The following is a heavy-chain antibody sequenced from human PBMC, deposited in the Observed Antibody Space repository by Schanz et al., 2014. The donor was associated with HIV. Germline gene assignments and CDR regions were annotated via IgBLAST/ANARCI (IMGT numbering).Heavy chain of an antibody. V-gene: IGHV1-69*01. J-gene: IGHJ6*02. CDR3: ASGRRSGIGWRMDV. D-gene: IGHD6-19*01. Sequence: QVQLVQSGAEVKKPGSSVKVSCKASGGTFRSNAITWVRQAPGQGLEWMGGIIHIFGTTNYAPKFQGRVTINVDESTSTAYMELKSLRSDDTAVYYCASGRRSGIGWRMDVWGQGTTVSVSS. CDR2: IIHIFGTT. CDR1: GGTFRSNA.